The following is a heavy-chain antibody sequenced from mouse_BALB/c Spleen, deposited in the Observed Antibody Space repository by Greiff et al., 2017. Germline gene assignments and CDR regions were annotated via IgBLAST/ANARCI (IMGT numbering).Heavy chain of an antibody. J-gene: IGHJ4*01. V-gene: IGHV1S135*01. CDR3: ARFSNYYYSSYAMDY. CDR1: GYSFTDYN. CDR2: IDPYNGGT. D-gene: IGHD2-5*01. Sequence: LQESGPELVKPGASVKISCKASGYSFTDYNMYWVKQSHGKSLEWIGYIDPYNGGTIYNQKFKGKATLTVDKSSSTAFMHHNSLTSEDSAVYYCARFSNYYYSSYAMDYWGQGTSVTVSS.